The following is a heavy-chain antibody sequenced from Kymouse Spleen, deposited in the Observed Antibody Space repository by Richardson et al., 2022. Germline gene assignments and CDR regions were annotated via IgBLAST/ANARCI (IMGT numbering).Heavy chain of an antibody. D-gene: IGHD4-17*01. Sequence: EVQLVESGGGLVKPGGSLRLSCAASGFTFSNAWMSWVRQAPGKGLEWVGRIKSKTDGGTTDYAAPVKGRFTISRDDSKNTLYLQMNSLKTEDTAVYYCTPTVTTLYYYYGMDVWGQGTTVTVSS. CDR3: TPTVTTLYYYYGMDV. CDR2: IKSKTDGGTT. V-gene: IGHV3-15*01. J-gene: IGHJ6*02. CDR1: GFTFSNAW.